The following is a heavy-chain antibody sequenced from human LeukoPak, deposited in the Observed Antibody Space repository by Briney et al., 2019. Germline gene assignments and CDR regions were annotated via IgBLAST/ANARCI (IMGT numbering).Heavy chain of an antibody. Sequence: GGSLRLSCAASGFTFSSYAMHWVRQAPGKGLEWVAVISYDGSNKYYADSVKGRFTISRDNSKNTLYLQMNSLRAEDTAVYYCARVRGLVPDYWGQGTLVTVSS. V-gene: IGHV3-30-3*01. D-gene: IGHD3/OR15-3a*01. CDR3: ARVRGLVPDY. CDR2: ISYDGSNK. J-gene: IGHJ4*02. CDR1: GFTFSSYA.